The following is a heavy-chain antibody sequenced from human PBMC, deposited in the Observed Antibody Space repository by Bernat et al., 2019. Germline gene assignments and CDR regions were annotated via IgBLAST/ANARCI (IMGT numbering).Heavy chain of an antibody. Sequence: EVQLVESGGGLVKPGGSLRLSCAASGFTFSNAWMSWVRQAPGKGLEWVGRIKSKTDGGTTDSAAPVKGRFTISRDDSENTLYLQMNSLKTEDTAVYYCTAWSRAAPGNFDCWGQGTLVTVSS. J-gene: IGHJ4*02. CDR1: GFTFSNAW. CDR2: IKSKTDGGTT. D-gene: IGHD6-13*01. CDR3: TAWSRAAPGNFDC. V-gene: IGHV3-15*01.